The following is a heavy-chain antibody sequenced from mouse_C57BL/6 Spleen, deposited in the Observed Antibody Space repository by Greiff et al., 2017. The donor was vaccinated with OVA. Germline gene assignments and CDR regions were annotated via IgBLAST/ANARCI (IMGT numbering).Heavy chain of an antibody. CDR2: INPNNGGT. CDR1: GYTFTDYY. J-gene: IGHJ3*01. CDR3: ARMVVYYDYDDNPWFAY. D-gene: IGHD2-4*01. V-gene: IGHV1-26*01. Sequence: EVQLQQSGPELVKPGASVKISCKASGYTFTDYYMNWVKQSHGKSLEWIGDINPNNGGTSYNQKFKGQATLTVDKSSRTAYMELRSLTSEDSAVYYWARMVVYYDYDDNPWFAYWGQGTLVTVSA.